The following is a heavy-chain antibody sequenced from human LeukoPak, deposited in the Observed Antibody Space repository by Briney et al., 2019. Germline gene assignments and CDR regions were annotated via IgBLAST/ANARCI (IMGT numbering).Heavy chain of an antibody. D-gene: IGHD6-13*01. J-gene: IGHJ4*02. CDR3: ARGYSSSWRDLFDY. Sequence: ASVKVSCKASGYTFTSYYMHWVRQAPGQGLEWMGIINPSSGGATYAQKFQGRVTMTRDTSTSTVYLELSGLRSEDTAVYYCARGYSSSWRDLFDYWGQGTLVTVSS. V-gene: IGHV1-46*01. CDR2: INPSSGGA. CDR1: GYTFTSYY.